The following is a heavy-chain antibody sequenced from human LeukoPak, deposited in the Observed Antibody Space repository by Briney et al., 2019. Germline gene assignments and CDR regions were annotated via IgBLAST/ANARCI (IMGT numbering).Heavy chain of an antibody. Sequence: GGSLRLSCAAPGFAFDDYGMSWVRQAPGKGREWFSGINWNGGSTVYADSVKGRFTISRDNAKNSLYLQMNSLRAEDTALYYCARVGGSGSYSFFDYWGQGTLVTVSS. CDR1: GFAFDDYG. V-gene: IGHV3-20*04. CDR3: ARVGGSGSYSFFDY. J-gene: IGHJ4*02. CDR2: INWNGGST. D-gene: IGHD3-10*01.